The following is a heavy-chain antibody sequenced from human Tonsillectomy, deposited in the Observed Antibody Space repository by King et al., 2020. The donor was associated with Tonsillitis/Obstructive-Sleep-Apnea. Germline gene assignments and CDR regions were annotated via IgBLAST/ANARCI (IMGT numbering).Heavy chain of an antibody. Sequence: VQLVESGAEVKKPGESLRISCTGSGYSFTSYWISWVRQMPGKGLEWMGRIDPSDSYTNYSPSFQGHVTISTDKSISTAYLQWSSLKASDTAMYYCARQICSSRSCYNALVLDYYYGMDVWGQGTTVTVSS. CDR3: ARQICSSRSCYNALVLDYYYGMDV. V-gene: IGHV5-10-1*01. CDR2: IDPSDSYT. J-gene: IGHJ6*02. CDR1: GYSFTSYW. D-gene: IGHD2-2*02.